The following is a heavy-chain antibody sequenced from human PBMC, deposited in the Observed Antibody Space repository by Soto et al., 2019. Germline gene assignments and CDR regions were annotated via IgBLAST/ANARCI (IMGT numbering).Heavy chain of an antibody. CDR1: GGSISSYY. D-gene: IGHD3-10*01. Sequence: QVQLQESGPGLVKPSETLSLTCTVSGGSISSYYWSWIRQPPGKGLEWIGYIYYSGSTNYNPSLKSRVTISVETSKNQFSLKLSSVTAADTAVYYCARDQYYYGSGSYLGENSYYYYGMDVWGQGTTVTVSS. CDR3: ARDQYYYGSGSYLGENSYYYYGMDV. V-gene: IGHV4-59*01. J-gene: IGHJ6*02. CDR2: IYYSGST.